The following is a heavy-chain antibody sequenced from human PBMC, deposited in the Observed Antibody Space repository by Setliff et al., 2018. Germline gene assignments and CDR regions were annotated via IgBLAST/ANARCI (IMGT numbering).Heavy chain of an antibody. J-gene: IGHJ4*02. Sequence: ASVKVSCKASGYTFTSYAMHWVRQAPGQRLEWMGWINAGNGNTKYSQKFQGRVTITRDTSASTAYMELSSLRSEDTAVYYCARINWEASWDDYVWGSYRYTSFDYWGQGTLVTVSS. CDR3: ARINWEASWDDYVWGSYRYTSFDY. V-gene: IGHV1-3*01. D-gene: IGHD3-16*02. CDR2: INAGNGNT. CDR1: GYTFTSYA.